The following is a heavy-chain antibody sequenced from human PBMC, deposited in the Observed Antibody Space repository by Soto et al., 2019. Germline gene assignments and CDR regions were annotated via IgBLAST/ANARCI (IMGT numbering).Heavy chain of an antibody. J-gene: IGHJ6*02. CDR3: AREEGDIVVVPAATAHYYYGMDV. D-gene: IGHD2-2*01. Sequence: ASVKVSCKASGYTFTSYGISWVRQAPGQGLEWMGWISAYNGNTNYAQKLQGRLTMTTDTSTSTAYMELRSLRSDDTAVYYCAREEGDIVVVPAATAHYYYGMDVWGQGTTVTVSS. V-gene: IGHV1-18*04. CDR2: ISAYNGNT. CDR1: GYTFTSYG.